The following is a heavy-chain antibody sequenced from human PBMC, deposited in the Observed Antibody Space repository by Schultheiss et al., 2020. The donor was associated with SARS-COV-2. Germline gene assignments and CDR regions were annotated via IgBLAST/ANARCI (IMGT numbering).Heavy chain of an antibody. J-gene: IGHJ4*02. CDR2: ISGSGGST. Sequence: GESLKISCAASGFTFSSYAMSWVRQAPGKGLEWVSAISGSGGSTYYADSVKGRFTISRDNSKNTLYLQMSSLRAEDTAVYYCARADPRGYSYGWGSHFDYWGQGTLVTVSS. CDR1: GFTFSSYA. V-gene: IGHV3-23*01. CDR3: ARADPRGYSYGWGSHFDY. D-gene: IGHD5-18*01.